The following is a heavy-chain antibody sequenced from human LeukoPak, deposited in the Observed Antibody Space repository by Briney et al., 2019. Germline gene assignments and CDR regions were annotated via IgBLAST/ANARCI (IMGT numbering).Heavy chain of an antibody. D-gene: IGHD2-15*01. CDR2: ISYDGSNK. CDR1: GFTFSSYA. CDR3: ARGDCSGGSCSSMDV. V-gene: IGHV3-30*14. J-gene: IGHJ6*02. Sequence: GGSLRLSCAASGFTFSSYAMHWVRQAPGKGLEWVAVISYDGSNKYYADSVKGRFTISREDAKNSFYLQMNSLRVGDTAVYYCARGDCSGGSCSSMDVWGQGTTVTVSS.